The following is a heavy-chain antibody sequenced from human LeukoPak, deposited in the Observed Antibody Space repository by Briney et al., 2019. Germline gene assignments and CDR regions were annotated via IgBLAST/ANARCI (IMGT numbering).Heavy chain of an antibody. J-gene: IGHJ4*02. CDR2: IYYSGST. CDR1: GGSISSYY. CDR3: AREKWGSGWGYYFDY. V-gene: IGHV4-59*01. D-gene: IGHD6-19*01. Sequence: SETLSLTCTVSGGSISSYYWSWIRQPPGKGLEWIGYIYYSGSTNYNPSLKSRVTMSVDTSKNQFSLKLSSVTAADTAVYYCAREKWGSGWGYYFDYWGQGTLVTVSS.